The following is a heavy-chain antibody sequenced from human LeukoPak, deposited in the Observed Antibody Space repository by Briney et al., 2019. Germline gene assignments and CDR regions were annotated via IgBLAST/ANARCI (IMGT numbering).Heavy chain of an antibody. Sequence: ASVKVSCKASGGTFNSYTFSWVRQAPGQGPEWMGEIIPIFDTPNYAQKFQGRITISADGSTRTVYMELNNLRSEDTAVYYCARDRVEYSLRDSDFYYDMDVWGQGTTVTVSS. D-gene: IGHD2-15*01. CDR3: ARDRVEYSLRDSDFYYDMDV. CDR1: GGTFNSYT. CDR2: IIPIFDTP. J-gene: IGHJ6*02. V-gene: IGHV1-69*01.